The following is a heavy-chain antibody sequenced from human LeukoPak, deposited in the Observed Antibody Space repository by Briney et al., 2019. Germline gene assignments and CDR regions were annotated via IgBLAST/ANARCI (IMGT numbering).Heavy chain of an antibody. Sequence: SETLSLICTVSGGSVSSYYWSWIRQPAGKGLEWIGRIYTSGSTNYNPSLKSRVTISVDKSKNQFSLKLKSLTAADTAVYYCARVGGSASTLSAFDVWGQGTMVTVSS. CDR2: IYTSGST. CDR3: ARVGGSASTLSAFDV. J-gene: IGHJ3*01. V-gene: IGHV4-4*07. D-gene: IGHD2-15*01. CDR1: GGSVSSYY.